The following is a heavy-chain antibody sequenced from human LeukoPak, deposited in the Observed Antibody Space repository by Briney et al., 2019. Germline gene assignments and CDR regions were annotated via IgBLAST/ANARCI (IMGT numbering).Heavy chain of an antibody. Sequence: GGSLRLSCAASGFSFSTNGMNWVRQAPGRGLEWVSYIDSGSSAIHYADSVKGRFTISRDNAKNSLYLQMNSLRAEDTAVYYCASGYYYGSGSYYSGYWGQGTLVTVSS. CDR2: IDSGSSAI. V-gene: IGHV3-48*01. J-gene: IGHJ4*02. D-gene: IGHD3-10*01. CDR1: GFSFSTNG. CDR3: ASGYYYGSGSYYSGY.